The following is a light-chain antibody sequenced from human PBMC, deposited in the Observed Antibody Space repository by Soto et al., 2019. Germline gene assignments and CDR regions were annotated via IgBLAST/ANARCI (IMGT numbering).Light chain of an antibody. CDR2: EVS. V-gene: IGLV2-8*01. J-gene: IGLJ2*01. Sequence: QSALTQPPSASGSPGESVTISCTGSSGDVGAFKYVSWFQQFPGKAPKLIIYEVSERPSGVPGRFSGSKSDNTASLTVSGLQADDEGMYFCTAYAGFNNLLFGWGTKLTVL. CDR3: TAYAGFNNLL. CDR1: SGDVGAFKY.